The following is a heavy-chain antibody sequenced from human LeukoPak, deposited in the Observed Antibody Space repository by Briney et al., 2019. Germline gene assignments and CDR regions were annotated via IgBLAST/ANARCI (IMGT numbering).Heavy chain of an antibody. D-gene: IGHD4-17*01. CDR3: ARGYDYGDYGVVE. V-gene: IGHV3-33*01. CDR2: IWYDGSNK. Sequence: GGSLRLSCAAFGFTFSNYGMHWVRQAPGKGLEWVAVIWYDGSNKYYSDSVRGRFTISRDNSKNTLYLQMNSLRAEDTAVYYCARGYDYGDYGVVEWGQGTLVTVSS. J-gene: IGHJ4*02. CDR1: GFTFSNYG.